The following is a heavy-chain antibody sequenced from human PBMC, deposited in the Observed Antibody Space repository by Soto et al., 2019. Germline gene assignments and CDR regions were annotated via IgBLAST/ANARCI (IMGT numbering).Heavy chain of an antibody. D-gene: IGHD6-13*01. CDR2: INHSGST. V-gene: IGHV4-34*01. Sequence: QVQLQQWGAGLLKPSETLSLTCAVYGGSFSGYYWSWIRQPPGKGLGWIGEINHSGSTNYNPSLKSRVTISVDTSKNQFSLKLSSVTAADTAVYYCARVFGSSWYLGYYYGMDVWGQGTTVTVSS. J-gene: IGHJ6*02. CDR3: ARVFGSSWYLGYYYGMDV. CDR1: GGSFSGYY.